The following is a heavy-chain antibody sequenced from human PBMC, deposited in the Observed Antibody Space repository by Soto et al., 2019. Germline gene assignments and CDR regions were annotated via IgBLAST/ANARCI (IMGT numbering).Heavy chain of an antibody. D-gene: IGHD2-15*01. CDR1: GGTFSSYT. CDR3: ARGYCSGGSCYSTNWFDP. J-gene: IGHJ5*02. Sequence: SVKVSCTASGGTFSSYTISWVRQAPGQGLEWMGRIIPILGIANYAQKFQGRVTITADKSTSTAYMELSSLRSEDTAVYYCARGYCSGGSCYSTNWFDPWGQGTLVTVSS. CDR2: IIPILGIA. V-gene: IGHV1-69*02.